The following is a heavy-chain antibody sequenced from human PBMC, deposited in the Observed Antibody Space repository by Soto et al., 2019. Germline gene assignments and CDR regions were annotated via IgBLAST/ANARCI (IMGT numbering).Heavy chain of an antibody. CDR2: INPNSGGT. CDR1: GYTFTGYY. J-gene: IGHJ4*02. Sequence: ASVKVSCKASGYTFTGYYMHWVRQAPGQGLEWMGWINPNSGGTNYAQKFQGWVTMTRDTSISTAYMELSSLRSEDTAVYYCATRWDCTNGVCYDYWGQGTLVTVSS. V-gene: IGHV1-2*04. CDR3: ATRWDCTNGVCYDY. D-gene: IGHD2-8*01.